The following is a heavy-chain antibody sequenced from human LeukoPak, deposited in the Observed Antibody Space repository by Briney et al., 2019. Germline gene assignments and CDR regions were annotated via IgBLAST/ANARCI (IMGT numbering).Heavy chain of an antibody. D-gene: IGHD1-14*01. J-gene: IGHJ3*02. CDR2: IYYSGST. CDR3: ARSNPTGAFDI. CDR1: GGSISSYY. Sequence: PSETLSLTCTVSGGSISSYYWSWIRQPPGKGLEWIGYIYYSGSTNYNPSLESRVTISVDTSKNQFSLKLSSVTAADTAVYYCARSNPTGAFDIWGQGTMVTVSS. V-gene: IGHV4-59*01.